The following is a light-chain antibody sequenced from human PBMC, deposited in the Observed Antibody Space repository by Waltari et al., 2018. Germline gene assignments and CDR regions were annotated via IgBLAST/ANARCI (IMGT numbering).Light chain of an antibody. Sequence: DIQMTQSPSTLSASIGDRVTITCRASQSISSWLAWYQQKPGKAPKLLIYKASNLESGVPSRFSGSGSGTEFTLTISSLQPEDFVTYYCQQCNTDWTFGQGTKVEIK. CDR2: KAS. CDR1: QSISSW. CDR3: QQCNTDWT. J-gene: IGKJ1*01. V-gene: IGKV1-5*03.